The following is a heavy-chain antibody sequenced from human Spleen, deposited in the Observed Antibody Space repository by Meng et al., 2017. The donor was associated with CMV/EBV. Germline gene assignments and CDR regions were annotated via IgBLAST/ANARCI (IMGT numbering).Heavy chain of an antibody. CDR1: GYSISSGYY. CDR2: IYHSGSA. CDR3: ARDRVLRGYSGYDSGYYYYGMDV. Sequence: SETLSLTCTVSGYSISSGYYWGWIRQPPGKGLEWIGSIYHSGSAYYNPSLKSRVTISVDTSKNQFSLKLSSVTAADTAVYYCARDRVLRGYSGYDSGYYYYGMDVWGQGTTVTVSS. D-gene: IGHD5-12*01. J-gene: IGHJ6*02. V-gene: IGHV4-38-2*02.